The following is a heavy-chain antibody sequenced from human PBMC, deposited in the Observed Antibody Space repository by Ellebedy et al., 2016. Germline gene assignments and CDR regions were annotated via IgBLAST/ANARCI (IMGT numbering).Heavy chain of an antibody. J-gene: IGHJ2*01. D-gene: IGHD4-17*01. V-gene: IGHV3-30*18. Sequence: GGSLRLSXAASGFTFSSYGMHWVRQAPGKGLEWVAVISYDGSNKYYADSVKGRFTISRDNSKNTLYLQMNSLRAEDTAVYYCAKDGRYGDYVYWYFDLWGRGTLVTVSS. CDR1: GFTFSSYG. CDR2: ISYDGSNK. CDR3: AKDGRYGDYVYWYFDL.